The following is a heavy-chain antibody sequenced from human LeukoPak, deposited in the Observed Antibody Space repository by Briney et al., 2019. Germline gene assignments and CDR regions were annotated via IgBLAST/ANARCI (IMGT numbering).Heavy chain of an antibody. J-gene: IGHJ5*02. V-gene: IGHV3-21*01. CDR2: IISSSSYI. CDR1: GFTFSSYS. CDR3: ARALTYYYDSSGGKNWFDP. Sequence: GGSLRLSCAASGFTFSSYSMNWVRQAPGKGLEWVSSIISSSSYIYYADSVKGRFTISRDNAKNSLYLQMNSLRAEDTAVYYCARALTYYYDSSGGKNWFDPWGQGTLVTVSS. D-gene: IGHD3-22*01.